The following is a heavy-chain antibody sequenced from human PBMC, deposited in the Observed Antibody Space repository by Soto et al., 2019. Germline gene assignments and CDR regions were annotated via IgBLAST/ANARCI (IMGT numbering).Heavy chain of an antibody. CDR1: GFTFSSYG. V-gene: IGHV3-30*18. J-gene: IGHJ4*02. CDR2: ISYDGSNK. Sequence: QVQLVESGGGVVQPGRSLRLSCAASGFTFSSYGMHWVRQAPGKGPEWVAVISYDGSNKYYADSVKGRFTISRDNSXXXLYLQXNXXXAXXTAVYYCAKDKVXXVVTAPFDYWGQGTLVTVSS. CDR3: AKDKVXXVVTAPFDY. D-gene: IGHD2-21*02.